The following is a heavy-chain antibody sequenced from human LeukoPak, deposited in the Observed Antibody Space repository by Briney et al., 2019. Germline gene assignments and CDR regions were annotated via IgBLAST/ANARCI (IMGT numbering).Heavy chain of an antibody. V-gene: IGHV4-59*01. Sequence: SETLSLTCTVSGGSISSYYWSWIRQPPGKGLEWIGYIYYSGSTNYNPSLKSRVTMSVDTSKNQFSLKLSSVTAADTAVYYCARVYYYYYYGMDVWGQGTTVTVSS. CDR3: ARVYYYYYYGMDV. CDR1: GGSISSYY. CDR2: IYYSGST. J-gene: IGHJ6*02.